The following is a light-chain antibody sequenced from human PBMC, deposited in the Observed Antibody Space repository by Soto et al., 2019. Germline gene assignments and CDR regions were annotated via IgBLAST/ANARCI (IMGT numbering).Light chain of an antibody. CDR1: QSVSSN. Sequence: ETVMTQSPGTLSVSPRESATLSCGTSQSVSSNLAWYPQKPGQAPRLLIYGASTRATGIPARFSGSGSGTEFTLTISYLRPEDSAVYFCKQYHDLVTFGGRTRVEI. J-gene: IGKJ4*01. CDR3: KQYHDLVT. V-gene: IGKV3D-15*01. CDR2: GAS.